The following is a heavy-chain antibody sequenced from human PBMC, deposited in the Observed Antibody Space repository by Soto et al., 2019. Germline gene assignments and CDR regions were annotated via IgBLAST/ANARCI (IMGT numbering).Heavy chain of an antibody. J-gene: IGHJ4*02. CDR2: IIPLYGTV. Sequence: QAHLAQSGAEVKKPGSSVTVSCKASGGTFYSYGISWVRQAPGQGLDWMGVIIPLYGTVNYAQKFQGRVSITADKSTSTAYMDLNSLRSDDTAVYYCARVRVIRGVIPSHFGLWGQGTQVTVSS. V-gene: IGHV1-69*06. CDR3: ARVRVIRGVIPSHFGL. D-gene: IGHD3-10*01. CDR1: GGTFYSYG.